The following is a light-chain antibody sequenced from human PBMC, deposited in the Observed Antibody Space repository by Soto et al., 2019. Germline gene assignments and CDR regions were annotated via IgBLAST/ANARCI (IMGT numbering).Light chain of an antibody. CDR2: KNN. V-gene: IGLV1-40*01. J-gene: IGLJ3*02. Sequence: QSVLTQPPSVSGAPGQTITMSCTGSGSNVGASYDVHWYQVLPGAGPRLLIYKNNNRPSGVPDRFSGSKSGTSASLAITGLRAEDEADYYCQSYDNILSGPLFGGVTKVTV. CDR3: QSYDNILSGPL. CDR1: GSNVGASYD.